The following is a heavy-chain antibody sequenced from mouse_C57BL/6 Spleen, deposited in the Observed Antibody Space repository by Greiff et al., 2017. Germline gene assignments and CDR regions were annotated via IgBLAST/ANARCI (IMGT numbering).Heavy chain of an antibody. Sequence: VQLQQSGPELVKPGASVKISCKASGYTFTDYYMNWVKQSPGKSLEWIGDINPNNGGTSYNQKFKGKATLTVDKSSSTAYMELRSLTAEDSAVYYCASLLDYAMDYWGQGTSVTVSS. CDR3: ASLLDYAMDY. CDR2: INPNNGGT. D-gene: IGHD2-1*01. V-gene: IGHV1-26*01. CDR1: GYTFTDYY. J-gene: IGHJ4*01.